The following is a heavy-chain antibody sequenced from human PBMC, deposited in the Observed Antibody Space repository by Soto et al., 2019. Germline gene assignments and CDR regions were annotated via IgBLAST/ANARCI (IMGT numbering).Heavy chain of an antibody. CDR1: GYTFNRYA. V-gene: IGHV1-18*01. D-gene: IGHD3-22*01. CDR2: ISAYNGNA. Sequence: ASVKVSCKASGYTFNRYAIIWVRQAPGQGLEWMGWISAYNGNANYAQKFQGRVTMTTDTSTSTAYMELRSLRSDDTAVYYCARLYYYDSSGYYYVEDFWGQGTLVTVSS. CDR3: ARLYYYDSSGYYYVEDF. J-gene: IGHJ4*02.